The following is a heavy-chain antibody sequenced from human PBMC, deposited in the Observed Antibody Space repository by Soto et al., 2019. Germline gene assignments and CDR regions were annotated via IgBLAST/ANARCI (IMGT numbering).Heavy chain of an antibody. CDR2: ISGSGGST. CDR3: AKARFRDSSMLRLDY. CDR1: GFTFSSYA. D-gene: IGHD6-19*01. Sequence: EVQLLESGGGLVQPGGSLRLSCAASGFTFSSYAMSWVRQAPGKGLEWVSAISGSGGSTYYADSVKGRFTIYRDNSKNTLYLQMNSLSAEDTAVYYCAKARFRDSSMLRLDYWGQGTLVTVSS. J-gene: IGHJ4*02. V-gene: IGHV3-23*01.